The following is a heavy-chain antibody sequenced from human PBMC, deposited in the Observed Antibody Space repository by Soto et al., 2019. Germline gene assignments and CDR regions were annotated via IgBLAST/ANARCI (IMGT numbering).Heavy chain of an antibody. CDR1: GGSISSYY. V-gene: IGHV4-59*12. Sequence: SETLSLTCTVSGGSISSYYWSWIRQPPGKGLEWIGYIYYSGCTNYNPSLKSRVTISVDKSKNQFSLKLSSVTAADTAVYYCARDRGEAIDYWGQGTLVTVSS. CDR2: IYYSGCT. J-gene: IGHJ4*02. D-gene: IGHD3-10*01. CDR3: ARDRGEAIDY.